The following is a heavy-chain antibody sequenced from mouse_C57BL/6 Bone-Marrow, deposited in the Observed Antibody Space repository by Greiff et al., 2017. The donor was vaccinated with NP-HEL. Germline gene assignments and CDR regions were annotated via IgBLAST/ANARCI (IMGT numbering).Heavy chain of an antibody. J-gene: IGHJ1*03. CDR3: ARSRWFHWYFDV. D-gene: IGHD2-3*01. CDR1: GYAFTNYL. V-gene: IGHV1-54*01. CDR2: INPGSGGT. Sequence: VQLQQPGAELVRPGTSVKVSCKASGYAFTNYLIEWVKQRPGQGLEWIGVINPGSGGTNYNEKFKGKATLTADKSSSTAYMQLSSLTSEDSAVYFCARSRWFHWYFDVWGTGTTVTVSS.